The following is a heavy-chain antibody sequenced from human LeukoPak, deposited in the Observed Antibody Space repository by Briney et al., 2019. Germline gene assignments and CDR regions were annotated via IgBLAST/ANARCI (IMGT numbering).Heavy chain of an antibody. D-gene: IGHD6-6*01. Sequence: SETLSLTCAVYGGSFSGYYWSWIRQPPGKGLEWIGEINHSGSTNYNPSLKSRATISVDTSKNQFSLKLSSVTAADTAVYYCARGRGIAARRHAFDIWGQGTMVTVSS. CDR3: ARGRGIAARRHAFDI. V-gene: IGHV4-34*01. CDR1: GGSFSGYY. J-gene: IGHJ3*02. CDR2: INHSGST.